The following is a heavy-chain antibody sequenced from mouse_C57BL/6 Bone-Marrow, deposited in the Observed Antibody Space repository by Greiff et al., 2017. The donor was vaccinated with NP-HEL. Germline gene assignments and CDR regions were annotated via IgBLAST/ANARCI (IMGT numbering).Heavy chain of an antibody. Sequence: QVQLQQSGAELVRPGASVKLSCKASGYTFTDYYINWVKQRPGQGLEWIARIYPGSGNTYYNEKFKGKATLTAEKSSSTAYMQLSSLTSEDSAVYFCARDSSGGAWFAYWGQGTLVTVSA. CDR2: IYPGSGNT. D-gene: IGHD2-12*01. J-gene: IGHJ3*01. V-gene: IGHV1-76*01. CDR3: ARDSSGGAWFAY. CDR1: GYTFTDYY.